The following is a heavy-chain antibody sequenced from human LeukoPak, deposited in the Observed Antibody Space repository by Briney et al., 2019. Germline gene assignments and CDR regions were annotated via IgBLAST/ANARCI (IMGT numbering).Heavy chain of an antibody. V-gene: IGHV3-7*01. J-gene: IGHJ4*02. CDR2: LKQDGSEK. CDR3: ARDLYYDSSGYQDY. Sequence: GGSLRLSCAASGFTFSSYWMSWVRQAPGKGLEWVANLKQDGSEKYYVDSVKGRFTISRDNAKNSLYLQMNSLRAEDTAVYYCARDLYYDSSGYQDYWGQGTLVTVSS. D-gene: IGHD3-22*01. CDR1: GFTFSSYW.